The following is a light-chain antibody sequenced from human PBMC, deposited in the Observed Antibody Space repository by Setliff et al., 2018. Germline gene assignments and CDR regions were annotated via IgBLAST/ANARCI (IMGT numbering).Light chain of an antibody. CDR3: ATWEDSLKGRV. V-gene: IGLV1-44*01. CDR2: GNN. CDR1: TSNIGPNT. Sequence: QSVLTQPPSASGTPGQRVTISCSGGTSNIGPNTVDWYQQFPGAAPKLLIYGNNQRPSGVPDRFSGSKSGTSASLAIGGLRAEDEGDYYCATWEDSLKGRVFGGGTK. J-gene: IGLJ3*02.